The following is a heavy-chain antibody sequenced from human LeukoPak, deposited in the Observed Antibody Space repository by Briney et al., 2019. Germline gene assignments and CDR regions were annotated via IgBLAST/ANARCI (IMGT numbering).Heavy chain of an antibody. D-gene: IGHD3-22*01. Sequence: GGSLRLSCAASGFTFSSYWMSWVRQAPGKGLEWVANIRQDGSEKYYVDSVKGRFTISRDNAKNSLYLQMNSLRAEDTAVYYCARNYYDSSGYYSLCAFDIWGQGTMVTVSS. CDR2: IRQDGSEK. V-gene: IGHV3-7*01. CDR3: ARNYYDSSGYYSLCAFDI. CDR1: GFTFSSYW. J-gene: IGHJ3*02.